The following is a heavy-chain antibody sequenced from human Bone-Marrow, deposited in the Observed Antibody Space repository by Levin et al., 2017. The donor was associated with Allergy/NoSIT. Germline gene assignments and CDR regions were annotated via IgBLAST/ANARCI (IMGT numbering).Heavy chain of an antibody. CDR2: IVPNIDSA. Sequence: KISCKASGGTFSTYAINWVRQAPGQGLEWMGGIVPNIDSANYAQKFQGRVTFTADASTNTAYMELSSLRSDDTAVYYCARIYDYTGPWGMDVWGQGTTVTVSS. CDR1: GGTFSTYA. V-gene: IGHV1-69*01. D-gene: IGHD3-16*01. J-gene: IGHJ6*02. CDR3: ARIYDYTGPWGMDV.